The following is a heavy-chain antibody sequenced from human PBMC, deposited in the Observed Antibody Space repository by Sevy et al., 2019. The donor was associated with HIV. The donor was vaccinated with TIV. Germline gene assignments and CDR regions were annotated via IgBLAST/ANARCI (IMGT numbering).Heavy chain of an antibody. Sequence: GGSLRLSCAASGFIFSSYSMHWVRQAPGKGLEWVSYISSSSSSIFYADSVKGRFTISRDNAKKSLYLQMNSLTAEDTAVYYSARDEQTYGDYDYFVYWGQGTLVTVSS. CDR1: GFIFSSYS. V-gene: IGHV3-48*01. J-gene: IGHJ4*02. D-gene: IGHD4-17*01. CDR2: ISSSSSSI. CDR3: ARDEQTYGDYDYFVY.